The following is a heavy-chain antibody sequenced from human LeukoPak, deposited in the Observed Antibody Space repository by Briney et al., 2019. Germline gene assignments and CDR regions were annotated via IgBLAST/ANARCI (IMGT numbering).Heavy chain of an antibody. Sequence: SETLSLTCAVYGGSFSGYYWGWIRQPPGKGLEWIGSIYYSGSTYYNPSLKSRVTISVDTSKNQFSLKLSSVTAADTAVYYCASDSSGYYYTPYFDYWGQGTLVTVSS. CDR1: GGSFSGYY. CDR3: ASDSSGYYYTPYFDY. CDR2: IYYSGST. D-gene: IGHD3-22*01. V-gene: IGHV4-39*01. J-gene: IGHJ4*02.